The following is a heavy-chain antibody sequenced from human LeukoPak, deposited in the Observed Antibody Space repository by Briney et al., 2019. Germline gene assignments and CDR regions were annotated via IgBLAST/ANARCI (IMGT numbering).Heavy chain of an antibody. D-gene: IGHD2-21*01. V-gene: IGHV3-21*01. CDR1: GFTFSSYS. J-gene: IGHJ4*02. CDR2: ISSSSSFI. CDR3: ARDLTYCGGDCYPYYFDY. Sequence: GGSLRLSCAASGFTFSSYSINWVRQAPGKGLDWVSCISSSSSFIYYADSVKGRFTISRDNAKNSLYLQMNSLRAEDTAVYFCARDLTYCGGDCYPYYFDYWGQGTLVTVSS.